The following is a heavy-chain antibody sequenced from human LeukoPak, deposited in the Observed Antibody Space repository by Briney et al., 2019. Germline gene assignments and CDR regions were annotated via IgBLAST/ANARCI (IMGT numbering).Heavy chain of an antibody. CDR3: ARDYCSSTSCYAATSDDYGMDV. CDR2: IRAYNGNT. CDR1: GYTFTSYG. V-gene: IGHV1-18*01. Sequence: ASVKVSCKASGYTFTSYGISWVRQAPGQGLEWMGWIRAYNGNTNYAQKLQGRVTMTTDTSTSTAYMELRSLRSDDTAVYYCARDYCSSTSCYAATSDDYGMDVWGQGTTVTVSS. D-gene: IGHD2-2*01. J-gene: IGHJ6*02.